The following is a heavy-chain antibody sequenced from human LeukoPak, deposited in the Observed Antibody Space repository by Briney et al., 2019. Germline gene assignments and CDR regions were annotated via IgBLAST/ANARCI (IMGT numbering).Heavy chain of an antibody. Sequence: SQTLSLTCSVSGGSINSGAGGHYWTWIRQPAGKGLEWIGRIYPSGYSNYNPSLKSRVVMSVDASKNQFSLQLNSVTAADTAVYYCARGIVVINWFGLWGQGALVTVAS. D-gene: IGHD3-22*01. CDR3: ARGIVVINWFGL. CDR1: GGSINSGAGGHY. J-gene: IGHJ5*02. CDR2: IYPSGYS. V-gene: IGHV4-61*02.